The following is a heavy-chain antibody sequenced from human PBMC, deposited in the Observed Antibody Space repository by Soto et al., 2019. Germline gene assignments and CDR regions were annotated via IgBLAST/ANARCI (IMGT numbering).Heavy chain of an antibody. CDR3: ASAHSDFGDYNWFGP. CDR1: GGSLSRGGYF. CDR2: IYYSGRT. V-gene: IGHV4-31*03. J-gene: IGHJ5*02. D-gene: IGHD4-17*01. Sequence: SETLSLTCTVSGGSLSRGGYFWSWIRQHPGKGLEWIGYIYYSGRTHYNPSLKSRVTISADMSKNQCSLKMNSVTVADTAVYYCASAHSDFGDYNWFGPWGQGALVTVS.